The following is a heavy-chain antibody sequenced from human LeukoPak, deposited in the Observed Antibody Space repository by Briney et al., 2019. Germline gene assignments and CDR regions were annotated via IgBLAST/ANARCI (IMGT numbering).Heavy chain of an antibody. Sequence: SETLSLTCTVSGYSISSGYFWGWIRQPPGKGLEWIGSIYHSGTTYYNPSLKSRVTVSVDTSKNQFSLKLTSVTAADTAVYYCAREGYDILTGYYNSPFDYWGQGTLVTVSS. V-gene: IGHV4-38-2*02. CDR2: IYHSGTT. CDR3: AREGYDILTGYYNSPFDY. CDR1: GYSISSGYF. D-gene: IGHD3-9*01. J-gene: IGHJ4*02.